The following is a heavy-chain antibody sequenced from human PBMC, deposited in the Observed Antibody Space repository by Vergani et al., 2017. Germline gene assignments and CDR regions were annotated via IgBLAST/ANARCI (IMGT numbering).Heavy chain of an antibody. J-gene: IGHJ2*01. V-gene: IGHV4-61*02. D-gene: IGHD3-16*01. CDR3: ASGKYYSDSTSHFRGGYFDV. CDR1: GGSISSGSYY. Sequence: QVQLQESGPGLVRPSQTLSLTCTVSGGSISSGSYYWSWFRQPAGKGLEWIGRFYTGGGTSYNPSLKSRVTISVDTSKNQFSLQLSSVTAADTAVYYCASGKYYSDSTSHFRGGYFDVWGRGTLVTVPS. CDR2: FYTGGGT.